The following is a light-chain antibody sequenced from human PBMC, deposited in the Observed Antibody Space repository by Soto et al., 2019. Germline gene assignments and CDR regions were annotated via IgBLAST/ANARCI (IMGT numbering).Light chain of an antibody. J-gene: IGKJ1*01. Sequence: DIQMTQAPSSVSASVGDRVTITWRGSESISSYLNWYQQKPGKAPKVLIYAASSLQSGVPSRFSGSGSGTEFTLTISSLQPDDFATYYCQHYNSYSEAFGQGTKVDIK. CDR1: ESISSY. CDR2: AAS. V-gene: IGKV1-16*01. CDR3: QHYNSYSEA.